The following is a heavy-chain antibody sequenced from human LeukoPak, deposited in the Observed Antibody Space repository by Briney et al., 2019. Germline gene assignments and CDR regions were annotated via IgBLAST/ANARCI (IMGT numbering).Heavy chain of an antibody. CDR1: GYTFTSYD. Sequence: ASVKVSCKASGYTFTSYDINWVRQATGQGLEWMGWMNPNSGNTGYAQKFQGRVTMTRNTSISTAYMELSSLRSEDTAVYYCARAQGIPGYCSSTSSYYWFDPWGQGTLVTVSS. CDR3: ARAQGIPGYCSSTSSYYWFDP. V-gene: IGHV1-8*01. D-gene: IGHD2-2*01. J-gene: IGHJ5*02. CDR2: MNPNSGNT.